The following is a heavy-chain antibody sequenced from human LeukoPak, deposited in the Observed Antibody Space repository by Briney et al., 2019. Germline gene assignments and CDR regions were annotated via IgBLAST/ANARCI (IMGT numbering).Heavy chain of an antibody. V-gene: IGHV3-30*04. CDR3: AKGDHYYDKWDAFDI. CDR2: ISYDGSNK. D-gene: IGHD3-22*01. J-gene: IGHJ3*02. Sequence: PGRSLRLSCAASRFTFSSYAMHWVRQAPGKGLEWVAVISYDGSNKYYADSVKGRFTISRDNSKNTLYLQMNSLRAEDTAVYYCAKGDHYYDKWDAFDIWGQGTMVTVSS. CDR1: RFTFSSYA.